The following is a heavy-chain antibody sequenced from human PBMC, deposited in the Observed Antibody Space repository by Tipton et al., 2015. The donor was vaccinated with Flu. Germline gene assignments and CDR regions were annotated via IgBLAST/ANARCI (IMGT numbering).Heavy chain of an antibody. J-gene: IGHJ4*02. CDR3: ATLTGDDY. Sequence: QLVQSGGGLVQPGGSLRLSCAASGFTFSTYWMGWVRQAAGKGLQWVANINQDGSEKNYVDSVKGRFTISRDNAKNSLYLQMNSLRAEDTALYYCATLTGDDYWGQGDLVTVSS. V-gene: IGHV3-7*01. CDR2: INQDGSEK. D-gene: IGHD7-27*01. CDR1: GFTFSTYW.